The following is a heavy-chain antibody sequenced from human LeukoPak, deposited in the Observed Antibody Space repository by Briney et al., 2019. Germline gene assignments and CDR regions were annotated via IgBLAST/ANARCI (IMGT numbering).Heavy chain of an antibody. CDR3: GRGPIELWLHNGIDV. CDR1: GFTFGGHA. D-gene: IGHD5-18*01. Sequence: GGSLRLSCSTSGFTFGGHAMSWVRQAPGKGLEWVGFIRSRAYRGTTEYAASVRDRFTISRDDSKSIAYLQMNSLKIDDTAVYFCGRGPIELWLHNGIDVWGQGTTVTVSS. V-gene: IGHV3-49*04. J-gene: IGHJ6*02. CDR2: IRSRAYRGTT.